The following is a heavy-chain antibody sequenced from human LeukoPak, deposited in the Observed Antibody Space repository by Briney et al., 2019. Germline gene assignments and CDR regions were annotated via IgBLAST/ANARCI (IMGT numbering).Heavy chain of an antibody. CDR1: GGSINTYY. V-gene: IGHV4-59*01. J-gene: IGHJ3*02. D-gene: IGHD3-9*01. CDR2: IYYSGST. Sequence: SETLSLTCTVSGGSINTYYWSWIRQPPGKGLEWIGYIYYSGSTNYNPSLKSRVTISVDTSKNQFSLKLSSVTAADTAVYYCARDNILTGYYGAFDIWGQGTMVTVSS. CDR3: ARDNILTGYYGAFDI.